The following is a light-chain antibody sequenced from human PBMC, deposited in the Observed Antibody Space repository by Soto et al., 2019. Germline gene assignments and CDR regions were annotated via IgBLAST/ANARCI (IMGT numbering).Light chain of an antibody. CDR3: SSYAGSNNLI. CDR2: EVN. J-gene: IGLJ2*01. V-gene: IGLV2-8*01. Sequence: QSALTQPPSASGSPGQSVTISCTGTSSDLGDYDYVSWYQQHPGKAPKVMIYEVNKRPSGVPDRFSGSKSGNTASLTVTGLQAEDEADYYCSSYAGSNNLIFGGGTKLTVL. CDR1: SSDLGDYDY.